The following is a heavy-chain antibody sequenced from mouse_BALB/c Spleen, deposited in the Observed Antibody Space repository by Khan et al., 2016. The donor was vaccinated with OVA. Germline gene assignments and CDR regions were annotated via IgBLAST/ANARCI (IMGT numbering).Heavy chain of an antibody. CDR2: IFPGTGTT. CDR3: ARGYFGNYEFAY. CDR1: GYTFTNYW. J-gene: IGHJ3*01. D-gene: IGHD2-1*01. V-gene: IGHV1S132*01. Sequence: QVQLKQSGVELVKPGASVKLSCKTSGYTFTNYWIQWIKQRPGQGLGWIGQIFPGTGTTYYNEIFKAKATLTIDTSSSTAYMQISSLTSEDSAVYFCARGYFGNYEFAYWGQGTLVTVSS.